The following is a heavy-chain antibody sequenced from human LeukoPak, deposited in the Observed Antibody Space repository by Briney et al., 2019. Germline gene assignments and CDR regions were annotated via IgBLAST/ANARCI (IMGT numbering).Heavy chain of an antibody. Sequence: GESLKISCLASGYKFTDYWIGWVRQMPGKGLEWMGIVYPGDSDTKFSPSFQGQVTISADKSINTAYLEWSSLKASDTAIYYCARQGAAGKYYYYYMDVWGKGTTVTVSS. V-gene: IGHV5-51*01. J-gene: IGHJ6*03. CDR2: VYPGDSDT. CDR1: GYKFTDYW. CDR3: ARQGAAGKYYYYYMDV. D-gene: IGHD6-13*01.